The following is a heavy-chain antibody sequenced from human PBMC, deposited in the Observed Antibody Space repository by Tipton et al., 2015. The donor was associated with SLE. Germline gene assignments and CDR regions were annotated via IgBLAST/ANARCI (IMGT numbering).Heavy chain of an antibody. V-gene: IGHV4-59*12. D-gene: IGHD1-20*01. CDR2: IYYSGST. Sequence: LSLTCTVSGGSISSYYWSWIRQPPGKGLEWIGYIYYSGSTYYNPSLKSRVTISVDTSKNQFSLKLSSVTAADTAVYYCARDLTGLGFDYWGQGTLVTVSS. CDR1: GGSISSYY. CDR3: ARDLTGLGFDY. J-gene: IGHJ4*02.